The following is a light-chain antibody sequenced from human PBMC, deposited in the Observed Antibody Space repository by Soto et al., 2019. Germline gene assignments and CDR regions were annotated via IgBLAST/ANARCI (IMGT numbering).Light chain of an antibody. CDR1: GDDIGANNY. V-gene: IGLV2-14*01. CDR3: TSYTSASTLV. J-gene: IGLJ2*01. Sequence: QSALTQPASVSGSPGQSITISCTGTGDDIGANNYVSWYQHHPGKAPKILIYEAANRPSGISHRFSGSKSGNTASLTISGLQAEDEADFCTSYTSASTLVFGGGTKLTVL. CDR2: EAA.